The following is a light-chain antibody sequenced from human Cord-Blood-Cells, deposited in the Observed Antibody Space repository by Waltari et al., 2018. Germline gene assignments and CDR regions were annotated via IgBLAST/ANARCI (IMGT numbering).Light chain of an antibody. CDR2: AAS. J-gene: IGKJ4*01. CDR1: QSISSY. V-gene: IGKV1-39*01. CDR3: QQSYSTLT. Sequence: DIQMTQSPSSLSASVGDRVTITCRASQSISSYLNWYQLKPGKAPKLLSYAASSLQSGVPSRFSGSGSGTDFTLTISSLQPEDFATYYCQQSYSTLTFGGGTKVEIK.